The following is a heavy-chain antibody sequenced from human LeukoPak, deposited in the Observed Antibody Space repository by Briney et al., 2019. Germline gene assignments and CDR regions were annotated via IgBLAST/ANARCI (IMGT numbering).Heavy chain of an antibody. V-gene: IGHV4-39*01. D-gene: IGHD5-18*01. J-gene: IGHJ4*02. CDR1: GGSISSSSYY. Sequence: PSETLSLTCTVSGGSISSSSYYWGWIRQPPGKGLEWIGSIYYSESTYYNPSLKSRVTISADTSKNQISLKLSSEAAADTSVYYCARHGAYTAMVIYYFDYWGQGSLVTVSS. CDR3: ARHGAYTAMVIYYFDY. CDR2: IYYSEST.